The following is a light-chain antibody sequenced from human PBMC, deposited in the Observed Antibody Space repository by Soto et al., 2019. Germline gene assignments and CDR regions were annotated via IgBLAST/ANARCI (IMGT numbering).Light chain of an antibody. J-gene: IGLJ3*02. CDR2: DDS. CDR1: NIGRKS. CDR3: QVWDSSSDHVV. V-gene: IGLV3-21*02. Sequence: SYELTQPPSVSVAPGQTASITCGGNNIGRKSVHWYQQKPGQAPVLAVYDDSDRPSGIPERFSGSNSGNTATLTVSRVEAGDEADYYCQVWDSSSDHVVFGGGTKVTVL.